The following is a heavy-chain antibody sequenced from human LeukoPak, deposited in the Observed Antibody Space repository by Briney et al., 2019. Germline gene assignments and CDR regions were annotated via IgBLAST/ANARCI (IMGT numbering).Heavy chain of an antibody. D-gene: IGHD1-7*01. CDR2: IYASGSA. V-gene: IGHV4-4*07. CDR3: ARGLMGTTGEQNWFDP. Sequence: PSETLSLTCTVSGGSIGTYYWSWIRQPAGKGLEWIGRIYASGSANYNPSLKSRVTISLDRSKNQFSLNLTSMTAADTAVYYCARGLMGTTGEQNWFDPWAREPWSPSPQ. CDR1: GGSIGTYY. J-gene: IGHJ5*02.